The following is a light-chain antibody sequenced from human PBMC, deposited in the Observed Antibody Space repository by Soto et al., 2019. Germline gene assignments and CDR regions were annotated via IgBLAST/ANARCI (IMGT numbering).Light chain of an antibody. Sequence: QSVLTQPPSVSEAPRQRVTISCSGSRSNIGDNAVNWYQQLPGKAPKLLIYYDDLLPSGVSDRFSGSKSGTSASLAISGLQSEDEADYYCAAWDDSLNGVVFGGGTKLTAL. CDR2: YDD. J-gene: IGLJ2*01. CDR1: RSNIGDNA. CDR3: AAWDDSLNGVV. V-gene: IGLV1-36*01.